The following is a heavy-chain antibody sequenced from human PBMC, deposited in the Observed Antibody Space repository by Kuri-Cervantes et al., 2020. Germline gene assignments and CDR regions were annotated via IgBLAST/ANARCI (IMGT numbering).Heavy chain of an antibody. J-gene: IGHJ6*02. V-gene: IGHV1-18*01. CDR1: GYTFTSYG. D-gene: IGHD6-19*01. CDR2: ISAYNGNT. Sequence: ASVKVSCKASGYTFTSYGISWVRQAPGQGLEWMGWISAYNGNTNYAQKLQGRVIMTGNTSIRTAYMDLSSLRSEDTAVYYCVKSGRAEAGGGNYFYYGMDVWGQGTTVTVSS. CDR3: VKSGRAEAGGGNYFYYGMDV.